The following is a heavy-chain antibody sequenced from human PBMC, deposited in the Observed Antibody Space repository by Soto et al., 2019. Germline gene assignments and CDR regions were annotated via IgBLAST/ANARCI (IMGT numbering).Heavy chain of an antibody. Sequence: EVQLVESGGGVVQPGRSLRLSCAASGFTFDDYAMHWVRQAPGKGLEWVSGISWNSGSIGYADSVKGRFTISRDNAKNTLYLQMNSLRAEDTALYYCVKDRGVHRYSSGGYTDAFDIWGQGTMVTVSS. CDR3: VKDRGVHRYSSGGYTDAFDI. J-gene: IGHJ3*02. D-gene: IGHD6-19*01. V-gene: IGHV3-9*01. CDR2: ISWNSGSI. CDR1: GFTFDDYA.